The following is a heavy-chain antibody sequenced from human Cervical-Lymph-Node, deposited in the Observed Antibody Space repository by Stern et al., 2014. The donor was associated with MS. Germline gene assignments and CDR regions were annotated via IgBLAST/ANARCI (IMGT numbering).Heavy chain of an antibody. CDR1: GLTFSDAW. V-gene: IGHV3-15*01. D-gene: IGHD3/OR15-3a*01. CDR3: TTGGDFWTGYYLDN. CDR2: IKSKSEGGTT. Sequence: EVKLVQSGGGLVKPGGSLRLSCAASGLTFSDAWMTWVRQAPGKGLEWVARIKSKSEGGTTGYAAPVEGRFSISRDDSNNTLYLQMNSLKIEDTAVYYCTTGGDFWTGYYLDNWGQGTLVTVSS. J-gene: IGHJ4*02.